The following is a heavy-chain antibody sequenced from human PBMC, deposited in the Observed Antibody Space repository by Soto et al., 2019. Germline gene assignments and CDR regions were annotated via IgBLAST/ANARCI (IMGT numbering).Heavy chain of an antibody. D-gene: IGHD5-18*01. CDR1: GGSISSYY. V-gene: IGHV4-59*01. CDR3: ARTLYSYGPRFDP. CDR2: IYYSGST. J-gene: IGHJ5*02. Sequence: SETLSLTCTVSGGSISSYYWSWIRQPPGKGLEWIGYIYYSGSTNYNPSLKSRVTISVDTSKNQFSLKLSSVTAADTAVYYCARTLYSYGPRFDPWGQGTLVTVSS.